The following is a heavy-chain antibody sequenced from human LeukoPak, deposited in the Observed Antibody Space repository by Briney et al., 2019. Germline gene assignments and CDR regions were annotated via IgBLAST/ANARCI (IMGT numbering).Heavy chain of an antibody. CDR2: ISSTGSTM. CDR1: GFTFTGYE. D-gene: IGHD3-10*01. Sequence: GGSLRLSCAASGFTFTGYEMNWVRQAPGKGLEWVSSISSTGSTMYYADSVKGRFTISRDNAKNSLYLQMNSLRAEDTAIYYCARAAYMVRGVIITPPFGYWGQGTLVTVSS. CDR3: ARAAYMVRGVIITPPFGY. J-gene: IGHJ4*02. V-gene: IGHV3-48*03.